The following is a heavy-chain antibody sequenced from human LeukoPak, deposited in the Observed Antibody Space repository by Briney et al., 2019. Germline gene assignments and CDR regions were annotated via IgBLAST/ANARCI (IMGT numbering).Heavy chain of an antibody. CDR3: ARDSPPDSSGYNHWFDP. V-gene: IGHV1-69*04. CDR2: IIPILGIA. CDR1: GGTFSSYA. Sequence: GASVKVSCKASGGTFSSYAISWVRQAPGQGLEWMGRIIPILGIANYAQKFQGRVTITADKSTSTAYMELSSLRSEDTAAYYCARDSPPDSSGYNHWFDPWGQGTLVTVSS. D-gene: IGHD3-22*01. J-gene: IGHJ5*02.